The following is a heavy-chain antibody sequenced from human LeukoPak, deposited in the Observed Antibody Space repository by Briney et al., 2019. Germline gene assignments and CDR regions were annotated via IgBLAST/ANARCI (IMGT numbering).Heavy chain of an antibody. CDR2: IYRNDDK. J-gene: IGHJ4*02. CDR1: GFSLSTSGVG. Sequence: ESGPTLVKPTQTLTLTCTFSGFSLSTSGVGVGWIREPPGKALEWLALIYRNDDKRYSPSLKSRLTVTKDTSKNQVVLTMTNMDPVDTATYYCAHRPPGFWSLDCWGQGILVTVSS. CDR3: AHRPPGFWSLDC. D-gene: IGHD3-3*01. V-gene: IGHV2-5*01.